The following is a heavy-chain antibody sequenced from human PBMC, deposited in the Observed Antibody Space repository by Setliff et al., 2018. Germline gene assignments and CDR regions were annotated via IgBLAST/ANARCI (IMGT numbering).Heavy chain of an antibody. CDR2: VYYSGTT. J-gene: IGHJ6*03. Sequence: SETLSLTCNVSGASVSSSIYYWGWVRQPPGKGLEWIGTVYYSGTTYFNPSLKSRVTIWIDTSKNQFSLKLTSVTAADTAVYYCAIAPGREDYYYMDVWGKGTKVTVS. D-gene: IGHD1-1*01. CDR1: GASVSSSIYY. CDR3: AIAPGREDYYYMDV. V-gene: IGHV4-39*01.